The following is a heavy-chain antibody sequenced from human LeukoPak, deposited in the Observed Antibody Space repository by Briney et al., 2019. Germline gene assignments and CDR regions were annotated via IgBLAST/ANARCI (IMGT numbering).Heavy chain of an antibody. CDR3: ARVVLTGTTWFDP. V-gene: IGHV1-2*02. J-gene: IGHJ5*02. CDR2: INPNSGGT. D-gene: IGHD1-20*01. CDR1: GYTFTGYY. Sequence: ASVKVSCKASGYTFTGYYMHWVRQAPGQGLEWMGWINPNSGGTNYAQKFQGMVTMTRDTSISTAYMELSRLRSDDTAVYYCARVVLTGTTWFDPWGQGTLVTVSS.